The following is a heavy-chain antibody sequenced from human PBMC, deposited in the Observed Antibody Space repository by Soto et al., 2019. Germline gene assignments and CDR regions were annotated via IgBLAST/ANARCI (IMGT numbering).Heavy chain of an antibody. Sequence: GGSLRLSCTASGFTFGDYAMSWFRQAPGKGLEWVGFIRSKVYGGTKEYAESVKGRFTISRDDSKSIAYLQMNSLTTEDTAVYYCTRAAGLRFLEWLGGLYWGQGTLVTVSS. D-gene: IGHD3-3*01. CDR2: IRSKVYGGTK. V-gene: IGHV3-49*03. CDR1: GFTFGDYA. J-gene: IGHJ4*02. CDR3: TRAAGLRFLEWLGGLY.